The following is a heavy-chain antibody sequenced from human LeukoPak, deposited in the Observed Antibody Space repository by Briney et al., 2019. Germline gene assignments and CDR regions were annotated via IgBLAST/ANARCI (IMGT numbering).Heavy chain of an antibody. D-gene: IGHD6-19*01. CDR2: ISYDGSNK. CDR1: GFTFSSYG. J-gene: IGHJ4*02. Sequence: GGSLRLSCAASGFTFSSYGMHWVRQAPGKGLEWVAVISYDGSNKYYADSVKGRFTSSRDNSKNTLYLQMNSLRAEDTAVYYCAKGGWLEYWGQGTLVTVSS. CDR3: AKGGWLEY. V-gene: IGHV3-30*18.